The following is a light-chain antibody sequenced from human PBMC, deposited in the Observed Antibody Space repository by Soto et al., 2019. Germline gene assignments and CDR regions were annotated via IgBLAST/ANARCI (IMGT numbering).Light chain of an antibody. CDR3: SSYTSSNTPYV. CDR2: EVT. Sequence: QSALTQPASVSGSPGQSITISCTGSSSDVGGYNFVSWYQHHPGKAPKLILYEVTTRPSGVSSRLSGSKSGNTASLTISGLQADDEANYYCSSYTSSNTPYVFGTGTKVTV. J-gene: IGLJ1*01. V-gene: IGLV2-14*01. CDR1: SSDVGGYNF.